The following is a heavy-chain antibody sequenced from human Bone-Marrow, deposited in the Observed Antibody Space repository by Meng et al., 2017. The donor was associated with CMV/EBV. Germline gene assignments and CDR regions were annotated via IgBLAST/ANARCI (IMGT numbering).Heavy chain of an antibody. V-gene: IGHV1-2*02. CDR3: ARDRGATVGCFDY. CDR1: GYTFTGYY. Sequence: ASVKVSCKASGYTFTGYYMHWVRQAPGQGLEWMGWINPNSGGTNYAQKFQGRVTMTRDTSISTAYMELSRLRSDDTAVYYCARDRGATVGCFDYWGQGNLVNLSS. CDR2: INPNSGGT. D-gene: IGHD1-26*01. J-gene: IGHJ4*02.